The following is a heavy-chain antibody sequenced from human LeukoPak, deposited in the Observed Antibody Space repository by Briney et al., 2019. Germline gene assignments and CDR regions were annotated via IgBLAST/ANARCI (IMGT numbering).Heavy chain of an antibody. V-gene: IGHV3-23*01. CDR3: AKLLESGIYNDFSHY. D-gene: IGHD3-10*01. CDR1: GFTFSSYG. Sequence: GGSLRLSCAASGFTFSSYGMSWVRQAPGKGLEWVSAITATSSSTHDADSVQGRFTISRDNSKNTLYLQMNSLRPEDTAIYYSAKLLESGIYNDFSHYWAQGTLLTV. J-gene: IGHJ4*02. CDR2: ITATSSST.